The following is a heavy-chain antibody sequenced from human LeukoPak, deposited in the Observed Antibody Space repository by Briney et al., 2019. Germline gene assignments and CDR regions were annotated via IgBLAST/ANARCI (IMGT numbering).Heavy chain of an antibody. J-gene: IGHJ6*02. CDR3: ARVGVVVPAAIRSWGYYYYGMDV. Sequence: GASVKVSCKASGYTFTSYGISWVRQAPGQGLEWMGWINPNSGGTNYAQKFQGRVTMTRDTSISTAYMELSRLRSDDTAVYYCARVGVVVPAAIRSWGYYYYGMDVWGQGTTVTVSS. CDR2: INPNSGGT. V-gene: IGHV1-2*02. D-gene: IGHD2-2*02. CDR1: GYTFTSYG.